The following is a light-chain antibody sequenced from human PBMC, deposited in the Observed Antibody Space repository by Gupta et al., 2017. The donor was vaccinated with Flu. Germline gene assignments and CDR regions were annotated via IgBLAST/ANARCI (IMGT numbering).Light chain of an antibody. CDR2: WAS. J-gene: IGKJ1*01. CDR1: QSFLYSSNSKKY. CDR3: QQYDSAPPWT. V-gene: IGKV4-1*01. Sequence: LGASATINCKSSQSFLYSSNSKKYLAWYQQKPRQPPKLLIYWASTRESGVPDRFSGSGSGTDFTLTISSRQVEDVAVYYFQQYDSAPPWTFGQGTKVEIK.